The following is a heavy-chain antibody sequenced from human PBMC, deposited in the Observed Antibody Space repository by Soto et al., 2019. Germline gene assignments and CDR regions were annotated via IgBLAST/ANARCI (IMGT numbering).Heavy chain of an antibody. CDR3: ARQQVAGTGRAIDI. V-gene: IGHV1-46*03. CDR1: GYSFTNYY. D-gene: IGHD6-19*01. Sequence: ASVKVSCKASGYSFTNYYVDWVRQAPGQGLEWMGIINPNTGGTTYAQEFQGRVTMTRDTSTSTFYMELSSLRSEDTALYYCARQQVAGTGRAIDIWGQGTMVTVSS. J-gene: IGHJ3*02. CDR2: INPNTGGT.